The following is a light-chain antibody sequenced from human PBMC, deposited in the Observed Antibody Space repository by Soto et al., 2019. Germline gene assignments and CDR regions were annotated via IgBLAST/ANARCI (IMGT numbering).Light chain of an antibody. Sequence: QSALTQPASVSGSLGQSVTISCTGTSSDVGGYNYVSWYQQHPGKAPKLLIYEVSNRPSGVSNRFSGSKSGNTASLTISGLQAEDEADYYCNSYIKCITHDVFGTGTKLTVL. V-gene: IGLV2-14*01. CDR3: NSYIKCITHDV. CDR1: SSDVGGYNY. J-gene: IGLJ1*01. CDR2: EVS.